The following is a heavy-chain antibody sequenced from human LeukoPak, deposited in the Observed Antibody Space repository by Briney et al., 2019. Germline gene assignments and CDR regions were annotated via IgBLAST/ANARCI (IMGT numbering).Heavy chain of an antibody. CDR3: ARQSYFDWLSGDY. V-gene: IGHV4-39*01. CDR1: GGSISSSSYY. J-gene: IGHJ4*02. Sequence: SETLSLTCTVSGGSISSSSYYWGWIHQPPGKGLEWIGSIYYSGSTYYNPSLKSRVTISVDTSKNQFSLKLSSVTAADTAVYYCARQSYFDWLSGDYWGQGTLVTVSS. CDR2: IYYSGST. D-gene: IGHD3-9*01.